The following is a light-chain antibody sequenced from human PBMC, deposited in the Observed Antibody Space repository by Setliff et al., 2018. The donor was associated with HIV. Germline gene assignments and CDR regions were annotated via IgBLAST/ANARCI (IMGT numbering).Light chain of an antibody. CDR3: CSYAGSAYV. CDR2: DDS. Sequence: QSALTQPASVSGSPGQSITISCTGTSSDIGTYNLVSWYQQYPGKAPKLMIYDDSKRPSGLSNRFSGSKSGNTASLTISGLQAEDEADYYCCSYAGSAYVFGTGTKVTVL. CDR1: SSDIGTYNL. V-gene: IGLV2-23*01. J-gene: IGLJ1*01.